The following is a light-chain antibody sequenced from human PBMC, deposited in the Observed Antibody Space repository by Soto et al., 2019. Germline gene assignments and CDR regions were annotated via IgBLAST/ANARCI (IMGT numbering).Light chain of an antibody. V-gene: IGLV2-14*01. CDR1: SSDVGGYNY. J-gene: IGLJ2*01. CDR3: SSYTSSSTLL. Sequence: QSVLTQPASVSGSPGQSITISCTGTSSDVGGYNYVPWYQQRPGKAPKLMIYDVSNRPSGVSNRFSGSKSGNTASLTISGLQAEDEADYYCSSYTSSSTLLFGGGTKVTVL. CDR2: DVS.